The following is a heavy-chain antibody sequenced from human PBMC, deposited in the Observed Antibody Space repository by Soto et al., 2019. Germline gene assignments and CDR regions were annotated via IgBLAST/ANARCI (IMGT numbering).Heavy chain of an antibody. Sequence: QVQLQELGPGLVKPSQTLSLTCTVSGGSISSGGYYWSWIRQHPGKGLEWIGYIYYSGSTYYNPSRKGRVTISGDTSKNQFALKLSSVTAADTAVYSCARGGRRSPVMDVWGQGTTVTVSS. CDR1: GGSISSGGYY. J-gene: IGHJ6*02. CDR2: IYYSGST. V-gene: IGHV4-31*03. CDR3: ARGGRRSPVMDV.